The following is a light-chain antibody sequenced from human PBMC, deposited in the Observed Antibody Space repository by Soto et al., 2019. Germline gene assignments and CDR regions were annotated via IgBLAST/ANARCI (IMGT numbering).Light chain of an antibody. J-gene: IGKJ1*01. Sequence: EIVMTQSPATLSVSPGERATLSCRASQSVSSNLAGYQQKPGQAPRLLIYGASTRATGIPARFSGSGSGTEFTLTISSLQSEDFAVYYCQQYNNWSTWTFGQGTKVESK. CDR2: GAS. V-gene: IGKV3-15*01. CDR3: QQYNNWSTWT. CDR1: QSVSSN.